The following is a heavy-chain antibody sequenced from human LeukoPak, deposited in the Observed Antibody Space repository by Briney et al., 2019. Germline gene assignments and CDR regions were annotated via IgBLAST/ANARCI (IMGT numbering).Heavy chain of an antibody. V-gene: IGHV1-8*01. CDR3: ARDSPRIAAAGAY. J-gene: IGHJ4*02. CDR1: GYTFTSYD. Sequence: GASVKVSCEASGYTFTSYDINWVRQATGQGLEWIRWMNPNSVNTPYAQRFQGRVTMTRNTSISTAYMELSSLRSEDTAVYYGARDSPRIAAAGAYWGQGTLVTVSS. CDR2: MNPNSVNT. D-gene: IGHD6-13*01.